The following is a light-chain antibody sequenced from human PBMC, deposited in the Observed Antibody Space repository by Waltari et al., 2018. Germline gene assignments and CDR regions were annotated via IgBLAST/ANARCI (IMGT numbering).Light chain of an antibody. Sequence: QSALTQSASVSGSPGQSITIPCTGTSSDVGGYDFHSWYQQYPGKAPKLVIYDVYYRPSGVSHRFSASKSGNTASLTISGLQTEDEADYYCSSYTSISTSVVFGGGTKLTVL. J-gene: IGLJ2*01. CDR3: SSYTSISTSVV. V-gene: IGLV2-14*03. CDR2: DVY. CDR1: SSDVGGYDF.